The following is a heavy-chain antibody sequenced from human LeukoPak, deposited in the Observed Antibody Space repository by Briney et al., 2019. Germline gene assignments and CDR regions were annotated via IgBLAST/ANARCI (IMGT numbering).Heavy chain of an antibody. CDR1: GFTFSSYS. CDR3: ARSSITMVRGVIKSTTSWYHYYNMDV. V-gene: IGHV3-7*01. CDR2: IQQDGSEK. D-gene: IGHD3-10*01. Sequence: GGTQRLSCAASGFTFSSYSMSWVRQAPGKGLEWVANIQQDGSEKNYVGSVKGRFTIARDNAKNSLYLQMNSLRAEDTAVYYCARSSITMVRGVIKSTTSWYHYYNMDVWGKGTTVTVSS. J-gene: IGHJ6*03.